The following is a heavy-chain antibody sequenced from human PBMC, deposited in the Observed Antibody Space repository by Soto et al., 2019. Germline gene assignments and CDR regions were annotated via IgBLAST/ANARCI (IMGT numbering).Heavy chain of an antibody. CDR2: ISGSGGST. CDR3: ATSFFAGSGSSSDFDY. V-gene: IGHV3-23*01. D-gene: IGHD6-6*01. Sequence: GGSLRLSCAASGFTFSSYAMSWVRQAPGKGLEWVSAISGSGGSTYYADSVKGRFTISRDNSKNTLYLQMNSLRAEDTAVYYCATSFFAGSGSSSDFDYWGQGTLVTVSS. J-gene: IGHJ4*02. CDR1: GFTFSSYA.